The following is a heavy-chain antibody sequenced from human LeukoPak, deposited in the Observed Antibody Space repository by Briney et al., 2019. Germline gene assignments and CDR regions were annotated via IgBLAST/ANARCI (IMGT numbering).Heavy chain of an antibody. V-gene: IGHV1-2*02. D-gene: IGHD6-19*01. Sequence: ASVKVSCKASGYTFTGYYMHWVRQAPGQGLEWMGWINPNSGGTNYAQKFQSRVTMTRDTSISTAYMELSRLRSDDTAVYYCARAGIAVAGDDAFDIWGQGTMVTVSS. CDR2: INPNSGGT. CDR1: GYTFTGYY. CDR3: ARAGIAVAGDDAFDI. J-gene: IGHJ3*02.